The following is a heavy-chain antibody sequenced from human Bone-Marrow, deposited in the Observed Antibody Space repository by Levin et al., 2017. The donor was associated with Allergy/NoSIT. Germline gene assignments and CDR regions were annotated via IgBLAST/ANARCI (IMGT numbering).Heavy chain of an antibody. D-gene: IGHD6-6*01. J-gene: IGHJ6*02. CDR1: GFAFSSYD. Sequence: PGGSLRLSCAGSGFAFSSYDMNWVRQAPGKGLEWVSCITNSGSHTYYADSVKGRFTISRDNARSSLYLQIDSLRAEDTAVYYCARDTSSSPRDYYGLDVWGQGTTVTVSS. CDR3: ARDTSSSPRDYYGLDV. CDR2: ITNSGSHT. V-gene: IGHV3-21*06.